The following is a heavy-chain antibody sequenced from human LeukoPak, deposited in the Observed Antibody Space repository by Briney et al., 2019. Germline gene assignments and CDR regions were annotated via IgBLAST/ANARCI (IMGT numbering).Heavy chain of an antibody. V-gene: IGHV3-7*05. CDR2: IKKDGSER. J-gene: IGHJ4*02. CDR3: TRTRPGVYLDY. CDR1: GFTFRSYW. Sequence: GGSLRLSCAASGFTFRSYWMSWVRQAPGKGLEWVANIKKDGSERYYVDSVKGRFTISRDNAKNSLYLQMNSVRAEDSAVYYCTRTRPGVYLDYWGQGILVTVSS. D-gene: IGHD3-10*01.